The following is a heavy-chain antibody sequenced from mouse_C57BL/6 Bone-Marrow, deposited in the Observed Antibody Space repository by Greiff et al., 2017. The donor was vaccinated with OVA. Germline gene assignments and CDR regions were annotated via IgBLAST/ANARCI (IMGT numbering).Heavy chain of an antibody. Sequence: EVKLVESGAELVRPGASVKLSCTASGFNIKDDYMHWVKQRPEQGLEWIGWIDPENGDTEYASKFQGKATITADTSSNTAYLQLSSLTSEDTAVYYCTTPYYGRLWGQGTLVTVSA. CDR1: GFNIKDDY. J-gene: IGHJ3*01. CDR3: TTPYYGRL. CDR2: IDPENGDT. D-gene: IGHD1-1*01. V-gene: IGHV14-4*01.